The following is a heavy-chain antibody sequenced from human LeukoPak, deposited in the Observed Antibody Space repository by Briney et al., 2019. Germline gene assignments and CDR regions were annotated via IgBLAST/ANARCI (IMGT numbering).Heavy chain of an antibody. CDR3: ARVGGYCSSTSCYRFYFDY. CDR2: ISSSSSTI. J-gene: IGHJ4*02. CDR1: GFTFSSYS. D-gene: IGHD2-2*02. V-gene: IGHV3-48*01. Sequence: GGSLRLSCAASGFTFSSYSMNWVRQAPGKGLEWVSYISSSSSTIYYADSVKGRFTISRDNAKNSLYLQMNSLRAEDTAVYYCARVGGYCSSTSCYRFYFDYWGQGTLVTVSS.